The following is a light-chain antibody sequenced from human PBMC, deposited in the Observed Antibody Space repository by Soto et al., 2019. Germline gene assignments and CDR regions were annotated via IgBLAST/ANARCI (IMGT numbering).Light chain of an antibody. J-gene: IGLJ2*01. CDR2: DVS. V-gene: IGLV2-14*01. Sequence: QSALTQPASLSGSPGQSITISCTGTSSDVGGYNYVSWYQQHPGKAHQLMIYDVSNRPSGVSNRFSGSKSGNTASLTISGPQAEDEADYYCGSYTSSTTLEVGGGTTPTVL. CDR3: GSYTSSTTLE. CDR1: SSDVGGYNY.